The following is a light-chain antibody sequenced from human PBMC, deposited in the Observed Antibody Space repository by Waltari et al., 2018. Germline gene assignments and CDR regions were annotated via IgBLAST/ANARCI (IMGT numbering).Light chain of an antibody. V-gene: IGLV2-23*01. CDR3: CSFAGRSTWV. CDR1: SSDVGTYNL. Sequence: QSALTQPASVSGSPGQSIAVSCTGTSSDVGTYNLASWYQQRPGKAPKLIIYEANKRPSGISTRFSGSKSGNTASLTISGLQAEDEADYYCCSFAGRSTWVFGTGTKVIVL. J-gene: IGLJ1*01. CDR2: EAN.